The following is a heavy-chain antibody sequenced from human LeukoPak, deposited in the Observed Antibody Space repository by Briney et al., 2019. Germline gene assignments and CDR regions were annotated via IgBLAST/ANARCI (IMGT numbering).Heavy chain of an antibody. D-gene: IGHD3-10*01. CDR2: ISSSGSTI. Sequence: GGSLRLSCAASGFTFSSYEMNWVRQAPGRGLEWVSYISSSGSTIYYADSVKGRFTISRDNAKNSLYLQMNSLRAEDTAVYYCASGQGWFGESSSKYWGQGALVTVSS. V-gene: IGHV3-48*03. J-gene: IGHJ4*02. CDR3: ASGQGWFGESSSKY. CDR1: GFTFSSYE.